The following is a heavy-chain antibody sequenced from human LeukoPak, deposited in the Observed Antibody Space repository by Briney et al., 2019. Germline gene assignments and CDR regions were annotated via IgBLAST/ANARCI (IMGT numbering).Heavy chain of an antibody. CDR2: INHSGST. CDR1: GGSFSGYY. CDR3: AREDYVWGSYRYYYYMDV. Sequence: SETLSLTCAVYGGSFSGYYWSWLRQPPGEGLEGIGEINHSGSTNYNPSLKSRVTISGDTSKKQFSLTLSSVPSADAAVFYCAREDYVWGSYRYYYYMDVWGKGTTVTVSS. J-gene: IGHJ6*03. V-gene: IGHV4-34*01. D-gene: IGHD3-16*02.